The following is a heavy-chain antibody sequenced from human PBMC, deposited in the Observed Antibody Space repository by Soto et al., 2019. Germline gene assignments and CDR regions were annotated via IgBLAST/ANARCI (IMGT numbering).Heavy chain of an antibody. CDR1: GGSFSGYY. CDR2: INHSGST. D-gene: IGHD5-18*01. Sequence: VQLQQWGAGLLKPSETLSLTCAVYGGSFSGYYWSWIRQPPGKGLEWIGEINHSGSTNYNPSLKSRVTISVDTSKNQFSLKLSSVTAADTAVYYCARGRYSYGYYFDYWGQGTLVTVSS. J-gene: IGHJ4*02. CDR3: ARGRYSYGYYFDY. V-gene: IGHV4-34*01.